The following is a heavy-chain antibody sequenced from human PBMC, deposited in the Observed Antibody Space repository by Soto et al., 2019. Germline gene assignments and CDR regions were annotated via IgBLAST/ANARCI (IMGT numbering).Heavy chain of an antibody. Sequence: SVKVSCKASGCTFSSYATSWVRQAPGQGLEWMGGIIPIFGTANYAQKFQGRVTITADESTSTAYMELSSLRSEDTAVYYCARDIVVVPAAMGWFDPWGQGTLVTVSS. V-gene: IGHV1-69*13. CDR1: GCTFSSYA. J-gene: IGHJ5*02. CDR2: IIPIFGTA. D-gene: IGHD2-2*01. CDR3: ARDIVVVPAAMGWFDP.